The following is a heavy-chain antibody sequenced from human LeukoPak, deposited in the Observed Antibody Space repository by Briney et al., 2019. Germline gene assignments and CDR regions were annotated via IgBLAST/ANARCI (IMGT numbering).Heavy chain of an antibody. CDR1: DGSFSGYY. D-gene: IGHD5-24*01. CDR2: INHSGST. Sequence: PSETLSLTCAVYDGSFSGYYWSWIRQPPGEGLEWIREINHSGSTNYNPSLKSRVTISVDTSKNQFSLKQSSVTAADTAVYYCARGRRGEDYWGQGTLVTVSS. V-gene: IGHV4-34*01. J-gene: IGHJ4*02. CDR3: ARGRRGEDY.